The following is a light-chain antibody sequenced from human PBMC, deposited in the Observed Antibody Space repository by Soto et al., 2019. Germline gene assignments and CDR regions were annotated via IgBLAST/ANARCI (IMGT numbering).Light chain of an antibody. Sequence: DLQMTQSPSSVSASVGDRVTITCRASQGIRTSLGWYQHKPGKAPNLLIYAASTLQGGVPSRFSGSGSGTDFTLTISSLQPEDSATYFCQEANTFPPTFGGGTKVEIK. CDR2: AAS. J-gene: IGKJ4*01. CDR3: QEANTFPPT. CDR1: QGIRTS. V-gene: IGKV1-12*01.